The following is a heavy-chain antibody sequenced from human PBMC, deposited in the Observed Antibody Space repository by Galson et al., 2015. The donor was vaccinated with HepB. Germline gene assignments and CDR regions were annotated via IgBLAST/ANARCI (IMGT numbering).Heavy chain of an antibody. CDR1: GYTFTSYA. Sequence: SVKVSCKASGYTFTSYAMHWVRQAPGQRLEWMGWINAGNGNTKYSQKFQGRVTITRDTSASTAYMELSSLRSEDTAVYYCARGVLRPRPLDYWGQGTLVTVSS. CDR3: ARGVLRPRPLDY. CDR2: INAGNGNT. V-gene: IGHV1-3*01. D-gene: IGHD3-3*01. J-gene: IGHJ4*02.